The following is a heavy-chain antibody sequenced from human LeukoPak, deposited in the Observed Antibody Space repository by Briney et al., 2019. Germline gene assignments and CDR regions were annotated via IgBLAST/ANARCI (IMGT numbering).Heavy chain of an antibody. CDR1: GFTFSSYA. J-gene: IGHJ4*02. D-gene: IGHD4-23*01. Sequence: GGFLRLSCAASGFTFSSYAMHWVRQAPGKGLEWVAVISYDGSNKYYADSVKGRFIISRDNAKNSLYLQMNSLRAEDTAVYYCARPFMTTVVSGSDYWGQGTLVTVSS. CDR2: ISYDGSNK. CDR3: ARPFMTTVVSGSDY. V-gene: IGHV3-30*04.